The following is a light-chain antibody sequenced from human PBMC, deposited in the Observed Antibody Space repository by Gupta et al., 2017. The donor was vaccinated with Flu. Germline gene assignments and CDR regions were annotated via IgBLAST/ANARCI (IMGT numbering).Light chain of an antibody. J-gene: IGKJ2*02. Sequence: EVVLTQSPATLSLSPGERATLSCGASQSFSSNLLAWYQQKPGLAPRLLIYDAFNRTAGTPDRFSGSGSGTDFTLTISRLEPEDFAAYYCQQYVGSPPWTFGQGTKLEI. V-gene: IGKV3D-20*01. CDR3: QQYVGSPPWT. CDR2: DAF. CDR1: QSFSSNL.